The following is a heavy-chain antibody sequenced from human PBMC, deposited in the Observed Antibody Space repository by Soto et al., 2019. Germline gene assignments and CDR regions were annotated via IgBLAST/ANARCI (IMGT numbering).Heavy chain of an antibody. V-gene: IGHV4-34*01. CDR3: ATVGQLGYCSSTSCYGSYYYYYYGMDV. D-gene: IGHD2-2*01. CDR1: GGSFSGYY. CDR2: INHSGST. J-gene: IGHJ6*02. Sequence: SETLSLTCAVYGGSFSGYYWSWIHQPPGKGLEWIGEINHSGSTNYNPSLKSRVTISVDTSKNQFSLKLSSVTAADTAVYYCATVGQLGYCSSTSCYGSYYYYYYGMDVWGQGTTVTVSS.